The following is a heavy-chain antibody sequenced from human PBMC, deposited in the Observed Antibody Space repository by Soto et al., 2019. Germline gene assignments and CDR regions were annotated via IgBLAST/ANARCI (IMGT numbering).Heavy chain of an antibody. D-gene: IGHD2-15*01. J-gene: IGHJ5*02. CDR2: IYHSGST. CDR1: GGSISSSNW. V-gene: IGHV4-4*02. Sequence: SETLSLTCAVSGGSISSSNWWSWVRQPPGKGLEWIGEIYHSGSTNYNPSLKSRVTISVDKSKNQFSLKLSSVTAADTAVYYCARFDCSGGSCYSDWFDPWGQGTLVTVSS. CDR3: ARFDCSGGSCYSDWFDP.